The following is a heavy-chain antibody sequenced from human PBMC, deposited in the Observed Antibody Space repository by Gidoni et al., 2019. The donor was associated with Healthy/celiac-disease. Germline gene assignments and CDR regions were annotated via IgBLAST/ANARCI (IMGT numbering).Heavy chain of an antibody. Sequence: VQLLESGGGLVQPGGSLRLSCAASGFTFSSYAMTWVRQAPGKGLEWVSTISGSAGSTYYADSVKGRFTISRDNSKNTLYLQMNSLRAEDTAVYYCAKGFTYDYVWGSLDYFDYWGQGTLVTVSS. D-gene: IGHD3-16*01. CDR2: ISGSAGST. CDR1: GFTFSSYA. CDR3: AKGFTYDYVWGSLDYFDY. V-gene: IGHV3-23*01. J-gene: IGHJ4*02.